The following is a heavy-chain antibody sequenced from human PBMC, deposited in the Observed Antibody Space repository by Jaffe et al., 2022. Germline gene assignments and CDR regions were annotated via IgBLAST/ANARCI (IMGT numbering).Heavy chain of an antibody. D-gene: IGHD3-10*01. CDR3: ARGGWFGEFYILGTVSYFDY. V-gene: IGHV1-46*01. J-gene: IGHJ4*02. CDR1: GYTFTSYY. Sequence: QVQLVQSGAEVKKPGASVKVSCKASGYTFTSYYMHWVRQAPGQGLEWMGIINPSGGSTSYAQKFQGRVTMTRDTSTSTVYMELSSLRSEDTAVYYCARGGWFGEFYILGTVSYFDYWGQGTLVTVSS. CDR2: INPSGGST.